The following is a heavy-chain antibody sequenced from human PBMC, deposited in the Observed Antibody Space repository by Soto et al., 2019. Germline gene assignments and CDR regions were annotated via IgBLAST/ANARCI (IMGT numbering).Heavy chain of an antibody. CDR1: GFIFSGSG. Sequence: QVQLVESGGGVVQPGRSLRLTCAASGFIFSGSGMHWLRQAPGKGLEWVALVSNDGIRKYYGDSVKGRFTISRDNAENTLYLQMNSLRAEDTAVYYCARWVGGSMYDNSGKYDSWGQGTLVTVSS. J-gene: IGHJ5*01. D-gene: IGHD3-22*01. CDR3: ARWVGGSMYDNSGKYDS. CDR2: VSNDGIRK. V-gene: IGHV3-30*03.